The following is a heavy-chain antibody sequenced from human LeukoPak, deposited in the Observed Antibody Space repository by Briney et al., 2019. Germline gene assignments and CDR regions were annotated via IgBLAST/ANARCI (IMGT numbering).Heavy chain of an antibody. CDR1: GFTFSNYA. D-gene: IGHD2/OR15-2a*01. J-gene: IGHJ3*02. Sequence: GGSLRLSCAASGFTFSNYAMNWVRQAPGKGLEWVTNIKEDGSVKDYVESVRGRFTISRDNSKNTLYLQVNSLRAEDTAMYYCARNILFAFDIWGQGTMVTVSS. CDR2: IKEDGSVK. V-gene: IGHV3-7*05. CDR3: ARNILFAFDI.